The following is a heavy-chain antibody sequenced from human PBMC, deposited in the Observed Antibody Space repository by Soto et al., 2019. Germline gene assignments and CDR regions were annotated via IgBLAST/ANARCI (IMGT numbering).Heavy chain of an antibody. D-gene: IGHD2-15*01. CDR3: ARDLAAGDY. CDR2: INPTAGSR. V-gene: IGHV1-46*01. J-gene: IGHJ4*02. Sequence: QVQLVQSGAEVKKPGASVNISCKASGYTFRNYYIHWVRQAPGQGLEWMGIINPTAGSRNYALRFPGRVTLTMETSTTTVYMEVSRLGFEGTAVYYCARDLAAGDYWGQGTLVTVSS. CDR1: GYTFRNYY.